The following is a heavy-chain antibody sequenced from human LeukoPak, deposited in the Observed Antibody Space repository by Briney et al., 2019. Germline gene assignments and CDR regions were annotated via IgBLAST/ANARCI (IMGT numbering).Heavy chain of an antibody. J-gene: IGHJ4*02. CDR2: VYNSGST. D-gene: IGHD3-10*01. V-gene: IGHV4-61*02. Sequence: TTSETLSLTYIVSGGSISRGSYYWNWIRQPAGKGLEWMGRVYNSGSTNYNPSLKSRVTISTDMSRNQFSLKLSSVTAADTAVYYCARQTFGALNFDSWGQGTLITVSS. CDR1: GGSISRGSYY. CDR3: ARQTFGALNFDS.